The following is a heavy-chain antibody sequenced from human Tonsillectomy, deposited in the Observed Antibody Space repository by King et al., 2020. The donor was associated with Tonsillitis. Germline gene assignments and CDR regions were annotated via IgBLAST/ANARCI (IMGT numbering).Heavy chain of an antibody. D-gene: IGHD3-3*01. V-gene: IGHV4-34*01. CDR2: INHSGST. J-gene: IGHJ5*02. Sequence: VQLQQWGAGLLKPSETLSLNCAVYGGSFSGYYWSWIRQPPGKGLEWIGEINHSGSTNYNPSLKSRVTISVDTSKNQFSLKLSSVTAADTAVYYCARGPPFITIFGVVRRWFDPWGQGTLVTVSS. CDR3: ARGPPFITIFGVVRRWFDP. CDR1: GGSFSGYY.